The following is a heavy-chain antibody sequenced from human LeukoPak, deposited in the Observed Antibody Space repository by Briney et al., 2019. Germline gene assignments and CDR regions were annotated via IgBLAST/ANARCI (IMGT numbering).Heavy chain of an antibody. CDR3: ARGINWPPQDCFDF. Sequence: PSETLSLTCTVSGGSFSSGRSYWGWIRQAPGKGLEWIGNMYYSGSTYYNPSLKSRVTISIDASNNQFSLKLSSLTAADTAVYYCARGINWPPQDCFDFWGQGIMVTVSS. J-gene: IGHJ4*02. CDR2: MYYSGST. V-gene: IGHV4-39*01. CDR1: GGSFSSGRSY. D-gene: IGHD1-1*01.